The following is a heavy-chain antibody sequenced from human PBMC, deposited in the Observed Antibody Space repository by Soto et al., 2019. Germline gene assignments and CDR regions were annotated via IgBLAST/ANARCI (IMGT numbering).Heavy chain of an antibody. Sequence: ASVKVSCKASGYTFTGYYMHWVRQAPGQGLEWMGWINPNSGGTNYAQKFQGWVTMTRDTSISTAYMELSRLRSDDTAVYYCARDGSSWESYYYYYGMDVWGQGTTVTVSS. CDR1: GYTFTGYY. CDR3: ARDGSSWESYYYYYGMDV. D-gene: IGHD6-13*01. J-gene: IGHJ6*02. CDR2: INPNSGGT. V-gene: IGHV1-2*04.